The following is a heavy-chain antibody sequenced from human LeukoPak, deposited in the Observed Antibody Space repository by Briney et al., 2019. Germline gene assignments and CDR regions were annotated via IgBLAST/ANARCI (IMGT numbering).Heavy chain of an antibody. J-gene: IGHJ4*02. CDR3: ARARYGTYWGELAY. D-gene: IGHD7-27*01. V-gene: IGHV3-21*01. Sequence: GGSLRLSCAASGFTFSSYSMNWVRQAPGKGLEWVSSISSSSSYIYYADSVKGRFTISRDNAKNSLYLQMNSLRTEDTAVYYCARARYGTYWGELAYWGQGTLVTVSS. CDR1: GFTFSSYS. CDR2: ISSSSSYI.